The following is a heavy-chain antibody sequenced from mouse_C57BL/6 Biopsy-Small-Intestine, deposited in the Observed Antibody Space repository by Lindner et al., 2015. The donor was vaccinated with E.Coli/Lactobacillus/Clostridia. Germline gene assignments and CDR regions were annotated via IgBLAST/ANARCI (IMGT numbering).Heavy chain of an antibody. V-gene: IGHV5-17*01. CDR2: ISSNSNTI. CDR1: GSTFSDYG. Sequence: VQLQESGGGLVKPGGSLKLSCAASGSTFSDYGMHWVRQAPEKGLEWVAYISSNSNTIYYADTVKGRFTISRDNAKNTLFLQMTSLRSEDTAMYYCARPHYYAMDDWGQGTAVTVSS. J-gene: IGHJ4*01. CDR3: ARPHYYAMDD.